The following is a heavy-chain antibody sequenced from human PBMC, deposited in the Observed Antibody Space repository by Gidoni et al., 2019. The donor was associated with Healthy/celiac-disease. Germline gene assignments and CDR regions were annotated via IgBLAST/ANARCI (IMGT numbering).Heavy chain of an antibody. V-gene: IGHV1-69*01. CDR1: GGNFSSYA. D-gene: IGHD6-19*01. CDR2: IIPIFGTA. CDR3: ARGCVAGTLVGFQH. Sequence: QVQLVQSGAEVKKPGSSVKVSCQASGGNFSSYAISWVRQAPGQGLEWMGGIIPIFGTANYAQKFQGRVTITADESTSTAYMELSSLRSEDTAVYYCARGCVAGTLVGFQHWGQGTLVTVSS. J-gene: IGHJ1*01.